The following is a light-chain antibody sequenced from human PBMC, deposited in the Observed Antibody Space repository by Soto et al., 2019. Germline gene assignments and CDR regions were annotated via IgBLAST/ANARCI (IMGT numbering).Light chain of an antibody. J-gene: IGKJ5*01. V-gene: IGKV3-11*01. CDR3: QQRSNWPPFT. CDR1: QLISNY. Sequence: EIMLTQSPATLSLSPWETATLSCMANQLISNYLAWYQQKPGQAPRLLIYDASNRATGIPARFSGSGSGTEFTLTISSLEPEDFAVYYCQQRSNWPPFTFGQGTRLEIK. CDR2: DAS.